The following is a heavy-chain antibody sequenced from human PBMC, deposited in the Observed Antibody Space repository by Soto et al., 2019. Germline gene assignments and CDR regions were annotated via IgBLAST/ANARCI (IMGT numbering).Heavy chain of an antibody. D-gene: IGHD2-15*01. CDR2: INYRGST. V-gene: IGHV4-31*03. CDR3: ARVSVVGRIDYYYGMDV. Sequence: SETLSLTCTVSGGSISSANYYWNWIRQHPGKGLEWIGYINYRGSTHFHPSLKSRVTISVDTSKNRFSLKLTSVTAADTAVYYCARVSVVGRIDYYYGMDVWGEGTTVTVSS. CDR1: GGSISSANYY. J-gene: IGHJ6*04.